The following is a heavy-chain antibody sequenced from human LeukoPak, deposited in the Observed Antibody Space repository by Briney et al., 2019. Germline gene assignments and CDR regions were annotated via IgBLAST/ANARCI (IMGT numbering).Heavy chain of an antibody. D-gene: IGHD2-2*02. CDR3: ARLVPAAILDY. CDR2: IIYTTGST. V-gene: IGHV4-4*07. Sequence: SETLSLTCTVSGISINPYYWTWIRQPAGKGLEWIGRIIYTTGSTNYNPSLSSRVTISVDTSKNQFSLKLSSVTAADTAVYYCARLVPAAILDYWGQGTLVTVSS. J-gene: IGHJ4*02. CDR1: GISINPYY.